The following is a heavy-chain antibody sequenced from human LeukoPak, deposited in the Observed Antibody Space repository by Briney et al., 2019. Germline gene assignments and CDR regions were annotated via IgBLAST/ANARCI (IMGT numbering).Heavy chain of an antibody. V-gene: IGHV5-51*01. CDR2: IYPGDSDT. D-gene: IGHD3-10*01. Sequence: GESLKISCKGSGYSFTSYWIGWVRPMPGKGLEWMGIIYPGDSDTRYSPSFQGQVTISADKSISTAYLQWSSLKASDTAMYYCARNYYGSGSYYSGFDYWGQGTLVTVSS. CDR3: ARNYYGSGSYYSGFDY. J-gene: IGHJ4*02. CDR1: GYSFTSYW.